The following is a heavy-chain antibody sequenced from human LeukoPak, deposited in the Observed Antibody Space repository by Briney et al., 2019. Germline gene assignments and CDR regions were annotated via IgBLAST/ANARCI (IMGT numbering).Heavy chain of an antibody. D-gene: IGHD3-22*01. Sequence: SVTVSFLASGGTFINYAISWVRQAPGQGLEWMGGIIPIFGTANYAQKFQGRVTITADESTSTAYMELSSLRSEDTAVYYCARSLRYDSSGYSSFDYWGQGTLVTVSS. J-gene: IGHJ4*02. V-gene: IGHV1-69*13. CDR3: ARSLRYDSSGYSSFDY. CDR2: IIPIFGTA. CDR1: GGTFINYA.